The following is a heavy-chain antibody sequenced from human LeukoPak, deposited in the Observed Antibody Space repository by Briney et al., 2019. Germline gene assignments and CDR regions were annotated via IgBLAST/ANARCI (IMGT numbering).Heavy chain of an antibody. Sequence: GGSLRLSCAASGFTFSSYAMGWVRQAPGKGLEWVSAITASGGNTYYADSVKGRFTISRGNAKNSLYLQMNSLRAEDTAVYYCASQGRGYSYGYMDYWGQGTLVTVSS. CDR2: ITASGGNT. J-gene: IGHJ4*02. V-gene: IGHV3-23*01. D-gene: IGHD5-18*01. CDR3: ASQGRGYSYGYMDY. CDR1: GFTFSSYA.